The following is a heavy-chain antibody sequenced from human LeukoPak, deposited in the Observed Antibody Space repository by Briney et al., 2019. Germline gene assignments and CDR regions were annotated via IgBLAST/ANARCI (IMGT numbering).Heavy chain of an antibody. D-gene: IGHD3-10*01. V-gene: IGHV3-21*01. CDR3: ARAPYYYGSGSYP. CDR2: ISSSSSYI. CDR1: GFTFSSYS. J-gene: IGHJ5*02. Sequence: GGSLRLSCAASGFTFSSYSMNWVRQAPGKGLEWVSSISSSSSYIYYADSVKGRFTVSRDNAKNSLYLQMNSLRAEDTAVYYCARAPYYYGSGSYPWGQGTLVTVSS.